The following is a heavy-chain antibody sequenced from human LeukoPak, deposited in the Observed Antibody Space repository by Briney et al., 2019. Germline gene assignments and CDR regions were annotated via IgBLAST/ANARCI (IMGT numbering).Heavy chain of an antibody. D-gene: IGHD2-21*02. J-gene: IGHJ3*02. CDR3: ARHIVVVTATSSGAFDI. CDR1: GGSISSGGYY. V-gene: IGHV4-31*03. CDR2: IYYSGST. Sequence: SETLSLTCTVSGGSISSGGYYWSWIRQHPGKGLEWIGYIYYSGSTYYNPSLKSRVTISVGTSKNQFSLKLSSVTAADRAVYYCARHIVVVTATSSGAFDIWGQGTMVTVSS.